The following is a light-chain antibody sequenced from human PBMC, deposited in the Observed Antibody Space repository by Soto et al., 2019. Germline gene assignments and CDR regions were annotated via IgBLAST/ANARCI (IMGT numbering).Light chain of an antibody. CDR1: QSVSRN. V-gene: IGKV3D-15*01. CDR2: GAS. Sequence: EIVMTQSPATVSVSTGERATLSCRASQSVSRNLAWYQQKPGQAPRRLIYGASSRATGIPDRFSGSGSGTDFTLTISSLQSEDFAVYYCQQYNNWPPLWTFGQGTKVDIK. CDR3: QQYNNWPPLWT. J-gene: IGKJ1*01.